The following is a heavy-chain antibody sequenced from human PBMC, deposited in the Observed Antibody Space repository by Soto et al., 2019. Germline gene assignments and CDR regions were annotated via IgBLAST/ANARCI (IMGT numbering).Heavy chain of an antibody. CDR3: TRGTVVTTFGVAIFDS. J-gene: IGHJ4*02. Sequence: PGGSLRLSCLTSGFTFGDFAMSWFRQAPGKGLEWVGFIRSKAYDGTTDYATSVKGRFTISRDDSKSIAYLQMNSLKAEDTAVYYCTRGTVVTTFGVAIFDSWGQGTLVTVSS. D-gene: IGHD3-3*01. CDR2: IRSKAYDGTT. V-gene: IGHV3-49*03. CDR1: GFTFGDFA.